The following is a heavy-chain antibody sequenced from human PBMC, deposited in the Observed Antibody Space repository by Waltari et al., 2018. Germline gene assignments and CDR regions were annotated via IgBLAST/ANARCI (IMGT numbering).Heavy chain of an antibody. Sequence: QVQLVQSGAEVNKPGASVQVSCKASGYTLPDYFIHWMRQVPGQGLEWMGWIDPRRRDTSYAQNLQGRVTMTRDTSIGTIYMELSSLRSDDTAVYYCARGPNTGAFDYWGQGTLVTVSS. D-gene: IGHD2-8*02. CDR1: GYTLPDYF. V-gene: IGHV1-2*02. J-gene: IGHJ4*02. CDR3: ARGPNTGAFDY. CDR2: IDPRRRDT.